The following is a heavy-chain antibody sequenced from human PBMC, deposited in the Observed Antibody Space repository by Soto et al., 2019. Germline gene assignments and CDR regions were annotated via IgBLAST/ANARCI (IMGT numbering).Heavy chain of an antibody. Sequence: SETLSLTCAVYGGSFSGYYWSWIRQPPGKGLEWIGEINHSGSTNYNPSLKSRVTIAVDTYKNQFSLKRSSVTAADTAVYYCAREDRYSSGGIDYWGQGTLVTVSS. CDR3: AREDRYSSGGIDY. J-gene: IGHJ4*02. CDR1: GGSFSGYY. CDR2: INHSGST. D-gene: IGHD6-19*01. V-gene: IGHV4-34*01.